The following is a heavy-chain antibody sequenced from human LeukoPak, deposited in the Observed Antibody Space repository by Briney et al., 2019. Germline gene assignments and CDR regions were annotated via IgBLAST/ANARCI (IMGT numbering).Heavy chain of an antibody. CDR2: IRSKRFGGAT. J-gene: IGHJ4*02. V-gene: IGHV3-49*04. Sequence: GRSLRLSCIASGSTFGDYAMSWVRQAPGKGLEWVGFIRSKRFGGATEYAASVKGRFTISRDDSKSVAYLHLNSLKTEDTAVYFCTRDIISGWYYFDFWGQGTLVTVSS. D-gene: IGHD6-19*01. CDR3: TRDIISGWYYFDF. CDR1: GSTFGDYA.